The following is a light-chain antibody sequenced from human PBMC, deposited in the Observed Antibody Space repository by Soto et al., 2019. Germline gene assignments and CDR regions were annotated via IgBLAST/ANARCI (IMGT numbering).Light chain of an antibody. CDR3: QQYDSWLVWT. CDR2: GAS. Sequence: IVLTQSPATLSVSPGDTATFSCRANQSVSSNLAWYQQKPGQAPRLLIYGASTRATAIPARFSGSGSGTEFTLNITSLQSEDIAAYYCQQYDSWLVWTFGQGTKVDIK. J-gene: IGKJ1*01. V-gene: IGKV3-15*01. CDR1: QSVSSN.